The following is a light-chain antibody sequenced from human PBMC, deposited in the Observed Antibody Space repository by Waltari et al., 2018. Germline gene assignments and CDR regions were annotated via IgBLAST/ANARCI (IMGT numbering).Light chain of an antibody. Sequence: DIQMTQSPSSLSASVGDRVTITCQASQDISNWLAWYQQKPGKAPQLLIYSTSSLQSVVPSRFSGSGSGTEFTLTISSLQPEDFATYYCHQHRSYPLTFGGGTKVEIK. CDR3: HQHRSYPLT. J-gene: IGKJ4*01. V-gene: IGKV1-12*01. CDR2: STS. CDR1: QDISNW.